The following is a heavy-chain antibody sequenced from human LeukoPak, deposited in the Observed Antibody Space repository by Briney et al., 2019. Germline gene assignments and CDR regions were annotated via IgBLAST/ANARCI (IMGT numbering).Heavy chain of an antibody. CDR2: VHHTGRA. J-gene: IGHJ5*02. CDR3: AREPDA. Sequence: SETLSLTCTVSGDSISGSNYHWGWIRQPPGKGLEWLGTVHHTGRAFYNPSLRGRTTISVDTSKNQFSLKLTSVTAADTAVYYCAREPDAWGQGTLVTVSS. V-gene: IGHV4-39*07. CDR1: GDSISGSNYH.